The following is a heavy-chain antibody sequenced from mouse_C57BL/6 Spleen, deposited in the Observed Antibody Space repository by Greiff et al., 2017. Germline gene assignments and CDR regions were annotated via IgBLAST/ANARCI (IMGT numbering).Heavy chain of an antibody. D-gene: IGHD4-1*01. Sequence: QVQLQQSGAELMKPGASVKLSCKATGYTFTGYWIEWVKQRPGHGLEWIGEILPGSGSTTYNEKFKGKATFTADTSSNTAYMQLSSLTTEDSAIYYCARRLNWAWFAYWGQGTLVTVSA. V-gene: IGHV1-9*01. J-gene: IGHJ3*01. CDR3: ARRLNWAWFAY. CDR2: ILPGSGST. CDR1: GYTFTGYW.